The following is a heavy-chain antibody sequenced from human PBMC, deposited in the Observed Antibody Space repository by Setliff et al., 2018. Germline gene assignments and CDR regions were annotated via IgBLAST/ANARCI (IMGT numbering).Heavy chain of an antibody. V-gene: IGHV3-11*04. CDR1: GFSFSDYY. CDR3: AREPHDSSGPDY. CDR2: ISGSGITI. J-gene: IGHJ4*02. D-gene: IGHD3-22*01. Sequence: GGSLRLSCAAAGFSFSDYYMSWVRQAPGKGLEWISKISGSGITIYYADSVKGRFTISRDNAKKSLYLQMNSLRAEDTAVYYCAREPHDSSGPDYWGQGTLVTVSS.